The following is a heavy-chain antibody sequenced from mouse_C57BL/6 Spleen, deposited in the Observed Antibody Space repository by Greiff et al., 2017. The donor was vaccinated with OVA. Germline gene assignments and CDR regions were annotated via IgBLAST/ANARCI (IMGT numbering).Heavy chain of an antibody. CDR1: GYTFTSYW. CDR3: ARSGIYYGSSRLGY. V-gene: IGHV1-59*01. D-gene: IGHD1-1*01. J-gene: IGHJ4*01. Sequence: QVQLQQPGAELVRPGTSVKLSCKASGYTFTSYWMHWVKQRPGQGLEWIGVIDPSDSYTNYNQKFKGTATLTVDTSSSTAYMQLSSLTSEDSAGYYCARSGIYYGSSRLGYWGQGTSVTVSS. CDR2: IDPSDSYT.